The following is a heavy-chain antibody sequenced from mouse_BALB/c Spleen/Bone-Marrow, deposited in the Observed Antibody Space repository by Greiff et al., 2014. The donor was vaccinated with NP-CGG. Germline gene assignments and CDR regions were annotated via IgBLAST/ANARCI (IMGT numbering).Heavy chain of an antibody. D-gene: IGHD1-1*01. V-gene: IGHV14-3*02. J-gene: IGHJ3*01. CDR1: GFNIKDTY. CDR2: IDPANGNT. CDR3: AFYYYGSSPFAY. Sequence: EVQLVESGAELVKPGASVKLSCTASGFNIKDTYMHWVKQRPEQGLEWIGRIDPANGNTKYDPKFQGKATITADTSSNTAYLQLSSLTSEDTAVYYCAFYYYGSSPFAYWGQGTLVTVSA.